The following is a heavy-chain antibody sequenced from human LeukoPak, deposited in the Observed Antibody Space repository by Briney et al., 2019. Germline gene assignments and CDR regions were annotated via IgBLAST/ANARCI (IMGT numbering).Heavy chain of an antibody. CDR2: FSRTGDTT. CDR3: AKDRSDLAATSAFDV. Sequence: GGSLRLSCAASGFTFSNYAMSWVRQAPGKGLEWVSTFSRTGDTTFYADSVKGRFTISRDNSKNTLYLQMNSLRAEDTAVYFCAKDRSDLAATSAFDVWGQGTIVTASS. CDR1: GFTFSNYA. J-gene: IGHJ3*01. V-gene: IGHV3-23*01. D-gene: IGHD2-15*01.